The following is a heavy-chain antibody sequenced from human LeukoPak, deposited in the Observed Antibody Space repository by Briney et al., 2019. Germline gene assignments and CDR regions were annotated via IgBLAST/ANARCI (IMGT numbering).Heavy chain of an antibody. CDR1: GGTFSSYA. Sequence: AASVKVSCKASGGTFSSYAISWVRQAPGQGLEWMGGIIPIFGTANYAQKFQGRVTITADKSTSTAYMELSSLRSEDTAVYYCARQLYYYDSSGSHWSFDYWGQGTLVTVSS. CDR3: ARQLYYYDSSGSHWSFDY. D-gene: IGHD3-22*01. V-gene: IGHV1-69*06. CDR2: IIPIFGTA. J-gene: IGHJ4*02.